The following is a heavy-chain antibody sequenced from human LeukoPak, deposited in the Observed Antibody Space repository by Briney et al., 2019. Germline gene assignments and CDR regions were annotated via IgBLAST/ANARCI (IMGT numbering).Heavy chain of an antibody. Sequence: GGSLRLSCAASGFTFSSYWMHWVRQAPGEGLVWVSRINTDGSSTNYADSVKGRFTISRDNAKNALYLQMDSLRVEDTAVYYCARVDDWNYEDYWGQGTLVTVSS. J-gene: IGHJ4*02. CDR2: INTDGSST. D-gene: IGHD1-7*01. CDR3: ARVDDWNYEDY. V-gene: IGHV3-74*01. CDR1: GFTFSSYW.